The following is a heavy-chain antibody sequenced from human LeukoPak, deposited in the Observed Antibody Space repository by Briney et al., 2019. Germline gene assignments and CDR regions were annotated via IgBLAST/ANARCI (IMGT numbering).Heavy chain of an antibody. D-gene: IGHD2-2*01. V-gene: IGHV3-7*01. CDR2: IRPDGSEG. CDR1: GFTFSSYW. CDR3: ARGVRVPDY. J-gene: IGHJ4*02. Sequence: GGSLRLSCAVSGFTFSSYWMGWVRQAPGKGLEWVANIRPDGSEGFYVDSLKGRFSISRDNAKNSLSLQLNSLRAEDTAVYYCARGVRVPDYWGQGTLVTVSS.